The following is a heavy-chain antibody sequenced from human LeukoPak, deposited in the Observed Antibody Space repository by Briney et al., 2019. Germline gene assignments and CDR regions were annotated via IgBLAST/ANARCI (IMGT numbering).Heavy chain of an antibody. CDR3: AKVPQYSSSSHRDAFDI. CDR2: IRYDGSNK. Sequence: GGSLRLSCAASGFTFSSYGMHWVRQAPGKGLEWVAFIRYDGSNKYYADSVKGRFTISRDNSKNTLYLQMNSLRAEDTAVYYCAKVPQYSSSSHRDAFDIWGQGTMVTVSS. V-gene: IGHV3-30*02. J-gene: IGHJ3*02. CDR1: GFTFSSYG. D-gene: IGHD6-6*01.